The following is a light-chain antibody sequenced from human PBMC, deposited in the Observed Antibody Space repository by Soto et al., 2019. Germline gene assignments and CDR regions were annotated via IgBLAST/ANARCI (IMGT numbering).Light chain of an antibody. CDR3: QQYNTWPLT. Sequence: EIVMTQSPATLSVSPGERATLSCRASQSVSRNLAWYQQKPGKAPRIRIYGASTSATGIQARFSGSGSGTEFTLTISSLQSEDFAVYYCQQYNTWPLTFGGVTKVEI. CDR1: QSVSRN. J-gene: IGKJ4*01. V-gene: IGKV3-15*01. CDR2: GAS.